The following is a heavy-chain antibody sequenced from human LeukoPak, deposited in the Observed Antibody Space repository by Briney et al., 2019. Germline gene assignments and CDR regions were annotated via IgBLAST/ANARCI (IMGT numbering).Heavy chain of an antibody. Sequence: GRSLRLSCAASGFSFSSHGMHWVRQTPGKGLEWVALISYDGIYKKFADSVKGRFTISRDNSKNTLFLQMYSLRAEDTAMYYCARDYCSSTSCFPGDAFDIWGQGTMVTVSS. CDR3: ARDYCSSTSCFPGDAFDI. CDR1: GFSFSSHG. CDR2: ISYDGIYK. D-gene: IGHD2-2*01. J-gene: IGHJ3*02. V-gene: IGHV3-30*03.